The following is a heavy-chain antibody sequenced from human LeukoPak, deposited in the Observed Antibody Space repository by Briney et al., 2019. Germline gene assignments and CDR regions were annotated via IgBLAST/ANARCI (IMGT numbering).Heavy chain of an antibody. J-gene: IGHJ4*02. Sequence: GGSLRVSCQASGFTVSDYAMSWIRQAPGKGLEWVSSINPDGGSFFADSVSSRSTISRDDSRSVVYLQMNTLSAEDTAVYYCARSGVATCHYWGQGILVTVSS. CDR2: INPDGGS. D-gene: IGHD3-10*01. CDR3: ARSGVATCHY. V-gene: IGHV3-23*01. CDR1: GFTVSDYA.